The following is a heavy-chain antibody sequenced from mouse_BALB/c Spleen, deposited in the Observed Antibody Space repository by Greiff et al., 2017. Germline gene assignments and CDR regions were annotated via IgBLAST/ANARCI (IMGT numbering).Heavy chain of an antibody. D-gene: IGHD2-14*01. J-gene: IGHJ4*01. CDR2: IDPANGNT. CDR1: GFNIKDTY. V-gene: IGHV14-3*02. Sequence: EVQLVESGAELVKPGASVKLSCTASGFNIKDTYMHWVKQRPEQGLEWIGRIDPANGNTKYDPKFQGKATITADTSSNTAYLQLSSLTSEDTAVYYCASYYRYEDYYSMDYWGQGTSVTVSS. CDR3: ASYYRYEDYYSMDY.